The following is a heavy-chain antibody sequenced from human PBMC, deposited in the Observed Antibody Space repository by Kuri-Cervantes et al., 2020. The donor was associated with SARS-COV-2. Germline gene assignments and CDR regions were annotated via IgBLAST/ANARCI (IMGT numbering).Heavy chain of an antibody. CDR1: GYSFSSSW. CDR3: ARLVDIVVVPAAQRGWFDP. V-gene: IGHV5-51*01. J-gene: IGHJ5*02. D-gene: IGHD2-2*01. Sequence: GGSLRLSCKGSGYSFSSSWIGWVRQMPGKGLEWMGIIYPGDSDTRYSPSFQGQVTISADKSISTAYLQWSSLKASDTAMYYCARLVDIVVVPAAQRGWFDPWGQGTLVTVSS. CDR2: IYPGDSDT.